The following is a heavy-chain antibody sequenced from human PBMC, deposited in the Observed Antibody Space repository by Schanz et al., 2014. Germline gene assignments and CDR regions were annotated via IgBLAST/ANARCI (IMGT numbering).Heavy chain of an antibody. CDR3: ARWKKDHYAFGTYRGNYYAVDV. CDR1: GGSISSDPYY. J-gene: IGHJ6*02. Sequence: QLQLQESGPGLVKPSETLSLTCTVSGGSISSDPYYWGWIRQPPGKGLEWIGTSVSSGNTHSNPSPNSRVPISFDPSKNPFSLLRPFVTAADTSVYFCARWKKDHYAFGTYRGNYYAVDVWGQGTTVIVSS. D-gene: IGHD3-10*01. CDR2: SVSSGNT. V-gene: IGHV4-39*02.